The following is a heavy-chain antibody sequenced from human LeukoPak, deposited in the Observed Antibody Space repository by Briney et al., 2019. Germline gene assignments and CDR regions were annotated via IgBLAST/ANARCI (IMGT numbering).Heavy chain of an antibody. J-gene: IGHJ3*02. D-gene: IGHD4-17*01. CDR1: GFTFSNYW. Sequence: GGSLRLSCAASGFTFSNYWMTWVRQAPGKGLEWVANMNTDGGEKFYVDSVKGRFTISRDNAKNSLYLQMNSLRVEDTAVYYCARDSGTVSDAFDIWGQGTMVTVSS. CDR2: MNTDGGEK. CDR3: ARDSGTVSDAFDI. V-gene: IGHV3-7*05.